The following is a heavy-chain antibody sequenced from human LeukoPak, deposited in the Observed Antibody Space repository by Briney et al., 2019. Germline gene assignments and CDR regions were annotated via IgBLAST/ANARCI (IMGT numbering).Heavy chain of an antibody. CDR2: IIPILGIA. D-gene: IGHD6-13*01. Sequence: SVKVSCKASGGTFSSYAISWVRQAPGQGLEWMGRIIPILGIANYAQKFQGRVTITADKSTSTAYMELSSLRSEDTAVYYCARALKIAAAGPCWFDPWGQGTLVTVSS. V-gene: IGHV1-69*04. CDR1: GGTFSSYA. CDR3: ARALKIAAAGPCWFDP. J-gene: IGHJ5*02.